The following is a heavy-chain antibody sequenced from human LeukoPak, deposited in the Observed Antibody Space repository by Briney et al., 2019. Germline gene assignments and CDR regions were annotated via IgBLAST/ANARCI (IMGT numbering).Heavy chain of an antibody. CDR3: ARDFSIVGQQLVPGYYYGMDV. CDR2: IWYDGSNK. Sequence: GGSLRLSCAASGLTFSSYGMHWVRQAPGKGLEWVAIIWYDGSNKYYADSVKGRFTISRDNSKNTLYLQMNSLRAEDTAVYYCARDFSIVGQQLVPGYYYGMDVWGQGTTVTVSS. J-gene: IGHJ6*02. D-gene: IGHD6-13*01. V-gene: IGHV3-33*01. CDR1: GLTFSSYG.